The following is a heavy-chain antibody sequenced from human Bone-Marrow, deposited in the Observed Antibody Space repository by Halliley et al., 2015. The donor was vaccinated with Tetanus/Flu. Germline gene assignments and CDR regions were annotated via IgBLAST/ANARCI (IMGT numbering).Heavy chain of an antibody. Sequence: WIGYVYYGGSPNYNPALRGRVTISVDTSKNQFSRKLNAVTAADTAGYYWATTSSSGLFGYWGQGSLVTVSS. CDR2: VYYGGSP. J-gene: IGHJ4*02. D-gene: IGHD6-19*01. CDR3: ATTSSSGLFGY. V-gene: IGHV4-59*01.